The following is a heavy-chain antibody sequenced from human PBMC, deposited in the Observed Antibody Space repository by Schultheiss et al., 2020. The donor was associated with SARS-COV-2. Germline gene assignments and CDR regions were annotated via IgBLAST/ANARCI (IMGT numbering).Heavy chain of an antibody. CDR1: GYTFTSYA. CDR2: INPNSGGT. Sequence: ASVKVSCKASGYTFTSYAMNWVRQAPGQGLEWMGWINPNSGGTEFAQKFQGRVTMTRDTSILTAYMELSSLRSEDTAVYYCARGLGSSGWYAGYWGQGTLVTVSS. J-gene: IGHJ4*02. CDR3: ARGLGSSGWYAGY. V-gene: IGHV1-2*02. D-gene: IGHD6-19*01.